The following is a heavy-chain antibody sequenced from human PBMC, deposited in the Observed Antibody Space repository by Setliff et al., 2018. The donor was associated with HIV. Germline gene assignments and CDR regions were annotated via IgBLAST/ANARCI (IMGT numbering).Heavy chain of an antibody. CDR1: GGSISPYY. CDR3: ARATATWLVDN. J-gene: IGHJ4*02. V-gene: IGHV4-59*01. CDR2: ISHRGST. Sequence: SETLSLTCTVSGGSISPYYWSWIRQPPGKGLEWIGYISHRGSTDYNPSLKSRATISVDAAKNQFSLKLSSVTTADTAVYYCARATATWLVDNWGQGTLVTVSS. D-gene: IGHD2-15*01.